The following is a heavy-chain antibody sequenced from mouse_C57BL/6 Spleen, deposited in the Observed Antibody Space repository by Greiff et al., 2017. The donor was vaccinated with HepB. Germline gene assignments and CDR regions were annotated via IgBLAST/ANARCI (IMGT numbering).Heavy chain of an antibody. CDR3: AREGNYGGYFDV. CDR2: IYPSDSET. J-gene: IGHJ1*03. D-gene: IGHD2-1*01. Sequence: QVQLQQPGAELVRPGSSVKLSCKASGYTFTSYWMDWVKQRPGQGLDWIGNIYPSDSETHYNQKFKDKATLTVDKSSSTAYMQLSSLTSEDSAVYYGAREGNYGGYFDVWGTGTTVTVSS. V-gene: IGHV1-61*01. CDR1: GYTFTSYW.